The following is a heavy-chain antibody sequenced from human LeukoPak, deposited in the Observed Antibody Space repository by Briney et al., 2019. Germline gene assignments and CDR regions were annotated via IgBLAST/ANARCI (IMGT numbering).Heavy chain of an antibody. D-gene: IGHD1-26*01. CDR3: AKAEVGATLRRAEYFQH. J-gene: IGHJ1*01. CDR1: GFTFSSYG. V-gene: IGHV3-30*18. CDR2: ISYDGSNK. Sequence: PGGSLRLSCAASGFTFSSYGMHWVRQAPGKGLERVAVISYDGSNKYYADSVKGRFTISRDNSKNTLYLQMNSLRAEDTAVYYCAKAEVGATLRRAEYFQHWGQGTLVTVSS.